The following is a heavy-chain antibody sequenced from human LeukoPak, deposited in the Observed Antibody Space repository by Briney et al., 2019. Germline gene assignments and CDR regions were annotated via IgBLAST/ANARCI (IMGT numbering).Heavy chain of an antibody. CDR3: AREYYDSSGFDY. J-gene: IGHJ4*02. V-gene: IGHV1-2*06. D-gene: IGHD3-22*01. CDR2: INPNSGGT. Sequence: ASVKVSCKASGYTFTGYYMHWVRQAPGQGLGWMGRINPNSGGTNYAQKFQGRVTMTRDTSISTAYMELSRLRSDDTAVYYCAREYYDSSGFDYWGQGTLVTVSS. CDR1: GYTFTGYY.